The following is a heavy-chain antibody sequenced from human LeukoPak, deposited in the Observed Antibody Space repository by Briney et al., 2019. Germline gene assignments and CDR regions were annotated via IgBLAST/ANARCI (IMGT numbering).Heavy chain of an antibody. Sequence: SETLSLTCTVSGASISSYYWNWIRQPAGKGLEWIGRIYTSGSTDYNPSLKSRVTMSVDSSKNQFSLKLSSVTAADTAVYYCATFSSGWYGEYFQHWGQGTLVTVSS. CDR1: GASISSYY. J-gene: IGHJ1*01. D-gene: IGHD6-19*01. CDR3: ATFSSGWYGEYFQH. CDR2: IYTSGST. V-gene: IGHV4-4*07.